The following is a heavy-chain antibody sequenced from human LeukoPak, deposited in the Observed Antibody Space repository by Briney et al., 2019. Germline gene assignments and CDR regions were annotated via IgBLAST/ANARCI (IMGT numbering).Heavy chain of an antibody. D-gene: IGHD1-7*01. Sequence: GRSLRLSCAASGFTFSIYAMHWVRQAPGKGLEWVAVISYDGSNKYYADSVKGRFTISRDNSKNTLYLQMNSLRAEDTAVYYCAKRAAYNWNYEHFDYWGQGTLVTVSS. CDR1: GFTFSIYA. J-gene: IGHJ4*02. CDR2: ISYDGSNK. CDR3: AKRAAYNWNYEHFDY. V-gene: IGHV3-30-3*02.